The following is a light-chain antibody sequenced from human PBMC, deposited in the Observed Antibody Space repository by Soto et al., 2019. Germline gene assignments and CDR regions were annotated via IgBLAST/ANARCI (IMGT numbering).Light chain of an antibody. J-gene: IGLJ2*01. CDR1: GSNIGACYD. Sequence: QSVLTQPPSVSGAPGQSVTISCIGSGSNIGACYDVHWYQQLPGVAPKLLIFDTTNRPSGVPGRFSGSKSGASASLAITGLLPEDEDDFFCQSFDTNLNAVVFGGGTKVTVL. V-gene: IGLV1-40*01. CDR3: QSFDTNLNAVV. CDR2: DTT.